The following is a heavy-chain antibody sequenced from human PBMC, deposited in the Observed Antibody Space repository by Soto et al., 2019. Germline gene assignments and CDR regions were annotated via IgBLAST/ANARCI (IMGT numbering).Heavy chain of an antibody. Sequence: GASVKVSCKASGYTVTGYYMHGVRQAPGQGLEWMGWINPNSGGTNYAQKFQGWVTMTTDTSTSTAYMELRSLRSDDTAVYYCARVGGRSKYGMDVWGQGTTVTVSS. V-gene: IGHV1-2*04. CDR2: INPNSGGT. J-gene: IGHJ6*02. D-gene: IGHD3-16*01. CDR1: GYTVTGYY. CDR3: ARVGGRSKYGMDV.